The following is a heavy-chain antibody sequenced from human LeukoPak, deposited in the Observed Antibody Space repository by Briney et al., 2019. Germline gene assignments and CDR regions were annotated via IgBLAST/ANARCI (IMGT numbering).Heavy chain of an antibody. CDR2: MNPNSGNT. V-gene: IGHV1-8*01. CDR1: GYTFTSYD. CDR3: ARRRGSGSYPNRSNWFDP. Sequence: ASVKVSCKASGYTFTSYDINWVRQATGQGLEWMGWMNPNSGNTGYAQKFQGRVTMTRNTSISTAYMELSSLRSEDTAVYYCARRRGSGSYPNRSNWFDPWGQGTLVTVSS. J-gene: IGHJ5*02. D-gene: IGHD3-10*01.